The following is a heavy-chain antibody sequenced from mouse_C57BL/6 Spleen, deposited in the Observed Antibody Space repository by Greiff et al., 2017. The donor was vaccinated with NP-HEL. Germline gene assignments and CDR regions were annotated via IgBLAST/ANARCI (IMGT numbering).Heavy chain of an antibody. CDR3: AREGFCYDGSSYEVAY. CDR1: GYSITSGYY. J-gene: IGHJ3*01. V-gene: IGHV3-6*01. Sequence: EVQLQQSGPGLVKPSQSLSLTCSVTGYSITSGYYWNWIRQFPGNKLEWRGYISYDGSNNYNPSLKNRISITRDTSKNQFFLKLNSVTTEDTATYYCAREGFCYDGSSYEVAYWGQGTLVTVSA. CDR2: ISYDGSN. D-gene: IGHD1-1*01.